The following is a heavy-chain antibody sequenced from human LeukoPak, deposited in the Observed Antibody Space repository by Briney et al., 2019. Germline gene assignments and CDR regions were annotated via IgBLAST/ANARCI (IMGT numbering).Heavy chain of an antibody. CDR2: ISHDGTNS. V-gene: IGHV3-30-3*01. Sequence: GGSLRLSCAASGFTFSSFAMHWVRQAPGEGLEWVAEISHDGTNSHYTDSVKGRFTIPRDNSKSTLFLQMNSLRREDTAVYYCARDGGRSSEDYWGQGTLVTVSS. CDR3: ARDGGRSSEDY. CDR1: GFTFSSFA. J-gene: IGHJ4*02. D-gene: IGHD3-16*01.